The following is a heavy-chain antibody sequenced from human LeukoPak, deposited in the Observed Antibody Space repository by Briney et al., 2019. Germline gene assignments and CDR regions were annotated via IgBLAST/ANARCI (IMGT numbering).Heavy chain of an antibody. D-gene: IGHD3-22*01. CDR1: GFTFSSSA. V-gene: IGHV3-30-3*01. CDR2: ISYDGSNK. Sequence: GGSLRLSCAASGFTFSSSAMSWVRQAPGKGLEWVAVISYDGSNKYYADSVKGRFTISRDNSRNTLYLQMNSLRAEDTAVYYCAREFSTGPNYDSSGYYLGYWGQGTLVTVSS. J-gene: IGHJ4*02. CDR3: AREFSTGPNYDSSGYYLGY.